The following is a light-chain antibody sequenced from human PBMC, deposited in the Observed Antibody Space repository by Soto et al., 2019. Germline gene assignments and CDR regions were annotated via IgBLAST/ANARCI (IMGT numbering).Light chain of an antibody. J-gene: IGKJ1*01. CDR1: QSISYY. V-gene: IGKV1-39*01. CDR3: QQIYTTPWP. CDR2: GAS. Sequence: DIQMTQSPSSLSASVGDRVSITCRAGQSISYYLNWFQQKPGKAPNLLIYGASTLHIGVPSRFSCIGSGTNFSLTINCRPPDFFPSYYCQQIYTTPWPFGLGT.